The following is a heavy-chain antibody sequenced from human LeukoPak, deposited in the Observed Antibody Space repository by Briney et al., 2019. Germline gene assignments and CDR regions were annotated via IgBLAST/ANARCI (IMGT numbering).Heavy chain of an antibody. Sequence: HPGGSLRLSCAASGFTFSSYGMHWVRQAPGKGLEWVAFIRYDGSNKYYADSVKGQFTISRDNSKNTLYLQMNSLRAEDTAVYYCAKDLSRSTVTKTSTGVDYWGQGTLVTVSS. CDR2: IRYDGSNK. CDR1: GFTFSSYG. CDR3: AKDLSRSTVTKTSTGVDY. D-gene: IGHD4-17*01. J-gene: IGHJ4*02. V-gene: IGHV3-30*02.